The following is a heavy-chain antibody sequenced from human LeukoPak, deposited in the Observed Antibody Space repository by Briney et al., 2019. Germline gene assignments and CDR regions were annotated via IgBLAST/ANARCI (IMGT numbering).Heavy chain of an antibody. CDR2: ISYSGST. D-gene: IGHD5-18*01. CDR1: GGSISSYY. V-gene: IGHV4-59*08. J-gene: IGHJ4*02. CDR3: ARQILTAMAYFDY. Sequence: SETLSLTCTVSGGSISSYYWSWIRQPPGKGLEWIGYISYSGSTNYNPSLKSRVTISVDTSKNRFSLNLSSVTAADTAVYYCARQILTAMAYFDYWGQGTLVTVSS.